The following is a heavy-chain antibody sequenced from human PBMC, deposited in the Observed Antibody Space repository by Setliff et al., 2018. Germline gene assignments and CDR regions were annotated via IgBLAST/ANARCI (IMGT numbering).Heavy chain of an antibody. D-gene: IGHD3-9*01. V-gene: IGHV4-38-2*01. CDR1: GYSISSGYH. Sequence: KASETLSLTCAVSGYSISSGYHWAWIRQLPGKGLEWIGTIYHSGSTYFNPSLQSRVTLSLDASRSQFSLALTSVAAADTAMYYCARSLRRTFRRLDWLGFFGDWGQGAMVTVSS. CDR3: ARSLRRTFRRLDWLGFFGD. J-gene: IGHJ4*02. CDR2: IYHSGST.